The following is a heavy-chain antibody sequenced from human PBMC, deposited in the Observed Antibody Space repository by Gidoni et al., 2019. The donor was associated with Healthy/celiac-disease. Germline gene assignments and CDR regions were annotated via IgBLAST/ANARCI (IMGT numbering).Heavy chain of an antibody. CDR1: AFTSSNAG. D-gene: IGHD3-22*01. J-gene: IGHJ4*02. V-gene: IGHV3-15*01. CDR3: TTERGVVVICY. Sequence: EVQLVASGGGLVKPGGSLRPSCPAPAFTSSNAGMRWVRQAPGKGRGWVGRIKSKTDGGTTDYAAPVKGRFTISRDDSKNTLYLQMNSLKTEDTAVYYCTTERGVVVICYWGQGTLVTVSS. CDR2: IKSKTDGGTT.